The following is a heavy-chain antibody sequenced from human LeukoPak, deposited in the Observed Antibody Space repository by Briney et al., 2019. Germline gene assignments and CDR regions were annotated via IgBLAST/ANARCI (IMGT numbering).Heavy chain of an antibody. D-gene: IGHD3-9*01. CDR1: GDYITTTNYY. V-gene: IGHV4-39*01. CDR3: ARRSRLYKHETTGYHDS. J-gene: IGHJ4*02. Sequence: SETLSLTCNVSGDYITTTNYYWAWIRQPPGKGLEWIASVFYSGTTYYNPSLKSRVIISMDTSRKQISLRLSSVTATDTAIYYCARRSRLYKHETTGYHDSWGQGTLVTVSS. CDR2: VFYSGTT.